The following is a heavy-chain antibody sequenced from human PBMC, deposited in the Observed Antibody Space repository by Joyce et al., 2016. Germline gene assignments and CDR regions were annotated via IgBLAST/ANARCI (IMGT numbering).Heavy chain of an antibody. J-gene: IGHJ4*02. CDR3: AKILTATYSSGWFLDY. V-gene: IGHV3-30*18. D-gene: IGHD6-25*01. Sequence: QVQLVESGGGVVQPGRSLRLSCASSGLTLSNYGVHWVRQALGKGLEWVAVISYDGIYKYYADSVKGRFNISRDNSKNTVFLEMNSLRTEDTAVYYCAKILTATYSSGWFLDYWGQGTLVTVSS. CDR2: ISYDGIYK. CDR1: GLTLSNYG.